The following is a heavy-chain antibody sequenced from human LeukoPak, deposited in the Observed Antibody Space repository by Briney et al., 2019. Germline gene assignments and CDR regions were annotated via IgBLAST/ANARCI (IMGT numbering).Heavy chain of an antibody. CDR2: IHPSTGNP. D-gene: IGHD3-16*02. Sequence: ASVRVSCKASGYTFTNYAMNWVRQAPGQGLEWMGWIHPSTGNPTYAQGFTGRFVFSLDTSVSTTYLQISSLKAEDTAVYFCARAFQSLGGLSLPDYWGQGTLVTVSS. J-gene: IGHJ4*02. V-gene: IGHV7-4-1*02. CDR3: ARAFQSLGGLSLPDY. CDR1: GYTFTNYA.